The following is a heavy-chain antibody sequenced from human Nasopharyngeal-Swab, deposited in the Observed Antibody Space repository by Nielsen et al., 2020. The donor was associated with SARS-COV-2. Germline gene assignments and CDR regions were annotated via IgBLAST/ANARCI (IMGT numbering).Heavy chain of an antibody. J-gene: IGHJ6*02. D-gene: IGHD5-12*01. CDR1: GYTFTGYY. CDR3: ARDRGSIVATISYYYYGMDV. CDR2: INPNSGGT. Sequence: ASVKVSCKASGYTFTGYYMHWVRQAPGQGLEWMGWINPNSGGTNYAQKFQGRVTMTRDTSISTAYMELSRLRSEDTAVYYCARDRGSIVATISYYYYGMDVWGQGTTVTVSS. V-gene: IGHV1-2*02.